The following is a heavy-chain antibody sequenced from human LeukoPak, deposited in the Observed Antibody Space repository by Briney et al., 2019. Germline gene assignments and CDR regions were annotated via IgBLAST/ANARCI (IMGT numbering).Heavy chain of an antibody. CDR3: ASTVVTAIQADAFDI. V-gene: IGHV1-46*01. CDR2: INPSGGST. Sequence: ASVKVSCKASGYTFTSYYMHWVRQAPGQGLEWMGIINPSGGSTSYAQKFQGRVTMTRDTSTSTVYMELSSLRSEDTAVYYCASTVVTAIQADAFDIWGQGTVVTVSS. CDR1: GYTFTSYY. J-gene: IGHJ3*02. D-gene: IGHD2-21*02.